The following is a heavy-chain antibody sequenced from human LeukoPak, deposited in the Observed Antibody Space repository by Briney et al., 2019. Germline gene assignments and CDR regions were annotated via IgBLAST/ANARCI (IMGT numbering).Heavy chain of an antibody. Sequence: ASVKVSCKASGYTFTGYYMHWVRQAPGQGLEWMGWINPNSGGTNYAQKFQGRVTMTRDTSISTAYMELSRLRSDDTAVYYCARGSGCSSTSCYPNWFDPWGQGTLVTVSS. V-gene: IGHV1-2*02. CDR1: GYTFTGYY. D-gene: IGHD2-2*01. J-gene: IGHJ5*02. CDR2: INPNSGGT. CDR3: ARGSGCSSTSCYPNWFDP.